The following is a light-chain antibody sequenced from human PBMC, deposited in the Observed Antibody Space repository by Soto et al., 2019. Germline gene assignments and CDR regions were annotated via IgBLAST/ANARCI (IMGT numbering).Light chain of an antibody. CDR1: SSDVGGYNY. CDR2: DVS. V-gene: IGLV2-14*01. CDR3: NSHTGATAPYVL. J-gene: IGLJ2*01. Sequence: QSALTQPASVSGSPGQSITISCTGTSSDVGGYNYVSWYQQHPGKAPKLIIYDVSNRPSGISNRFSGSKSGNTASLTISGLQAEDEADYYCNSHTGATAPYVLFGGGTKLTVL.